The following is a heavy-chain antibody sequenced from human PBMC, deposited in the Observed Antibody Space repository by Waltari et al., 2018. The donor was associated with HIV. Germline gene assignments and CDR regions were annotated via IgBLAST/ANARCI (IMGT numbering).Heavy chain of an antibody. J-gene: IGHJ3*02. V-gene: IGHV3-23*04. D-gene: IGHD1-26*01. Sequence: EVQLVESGGGLVQPGGSLRLSCVASGFTFSQYGMTWVRQAPGRGLEWVSTIGSDSISIFYADSARGRFTISRDVPKNTVHLEMTSLRPEDTAIYFCAKLRYYNRDNFDDRAFDSWGRGTKVTVSS. CDR2: IGSDSISI. CDR1: GFTFSQYG. CDR3: AKLRYYNRDNFDDRAFDS.